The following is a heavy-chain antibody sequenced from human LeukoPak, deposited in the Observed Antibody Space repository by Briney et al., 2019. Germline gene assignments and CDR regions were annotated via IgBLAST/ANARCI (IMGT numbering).Heavy chain of an antibody. CDR3: AKDIGSGWYDY. Sequence: GGSLRLSCAASGFTFSSYSMNWVRQAPGKGLEWVSSISSSSSYIYYADSVKGRFTISRDNSKNTLYLQMNSLRAEDTAVYYCAKDIGSGWYDYWGQGTLVTVSS. V-gene: IGHV3-21*04. CDR2: ISSSSSYI. D-gene: IGHD6-19*01. J-gene: IGHJ4*02. CDR1: GFTFSSYS.